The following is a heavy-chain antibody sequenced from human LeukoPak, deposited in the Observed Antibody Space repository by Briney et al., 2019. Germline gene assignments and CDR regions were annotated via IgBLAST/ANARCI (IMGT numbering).Heavy chain of an antibody. CDR3: AKDRKAVWYFDH. Sequence: PGGSLRLSCAASGFTFSSYAMSWVRQAPGKGLEWVSAISGSGGSTYYADSVKGRFTISRDNSKNTLYPQMNSLRAEDTAVYYCAKDRKAVWYFDHWGQGTLVTVSS. J-gene: IGHJ4*02. V-gene: IGHV3-23*01. CDR2: ISGSGGST. D-gene: IGHD5/OR15-5a*01. CDR1: GFTFSSYA.